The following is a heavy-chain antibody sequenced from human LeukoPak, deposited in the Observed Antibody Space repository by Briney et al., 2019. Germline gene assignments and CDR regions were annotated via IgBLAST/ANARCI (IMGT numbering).Heavy chain of an antibody. V-gene: IGHV3-23*01. CDR3: AKTYYDFWSGEVNDY. J-gene: IGHJ4*02. CDR1: GFTFSSYA. D-gene: IGHD3-3*01. CDR2: ISGSGGST. Sequence: PGGSLRLSCAAFGFTFSSYAMSWVRQAPGKGLEWVSAISGSGGSTYYADSVKGRFTISRDNSKNTLYLQMNSLRAEDTAVYYCAKTYYDFWSGEVNDYWGQGTLVTVSS.